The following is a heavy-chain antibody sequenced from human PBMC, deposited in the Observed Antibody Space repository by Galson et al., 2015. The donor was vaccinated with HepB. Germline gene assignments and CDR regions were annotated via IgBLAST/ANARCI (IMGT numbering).Heavy chain of an antibody. CDR1: GFTFSDYY. D-gene: IGHD3-16*01. V-gene: IGHV3-11*01. Sequence: SLRLSCAASGFTFSDYYMSWIRQAPGKGLEWVSYISSSGSTIYYADSVKGRFTISRDNAKNSLYLQMNSLRAEDTAVYYCARDMIISGYYYYGMDVWGQGTTVTVSS. J-gene: IGHJ6*02. CDR2: ISSSGSTI. CDR3: ARDMIISGYYYYGMDV.